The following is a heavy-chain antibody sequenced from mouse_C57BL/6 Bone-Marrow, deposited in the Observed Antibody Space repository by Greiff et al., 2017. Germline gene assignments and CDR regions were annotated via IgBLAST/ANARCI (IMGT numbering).Heavy chain of an antibody. CDR2: ISYDGSN. V-gene: IGHV3-6*01. D-gene: IGHD1-1*01. J-gene: IGHJ4*01. CDR3: APFITTRYAMDY. CDR1: GYSITSGYY. Sequence: EVQLQESGPGLVKPSQSLSLTCSVTGYSITSGYYWNWIRQFPGNKLEWMGYISYDGSNNYNPSLKNRISITRDTSKNQFFLKLNSVTTEDTATYYCAPFITTRYAMDYWGQGTSVTVSS.